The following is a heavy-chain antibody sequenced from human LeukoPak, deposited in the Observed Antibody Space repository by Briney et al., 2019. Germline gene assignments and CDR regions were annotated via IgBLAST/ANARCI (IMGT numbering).Heavy chain of an antibody. CDR1: GGTFSSHA. CDR3: ARGLQYQLLKALGYYYMDV. J-gene: IGHJ6*03. CDR2: IIPTSGTA. Sequence: ASVKVSCKASGGTFSSHAIAWVRQAPGQGPEWMGGIIPTSGTANYAQKFQGRVAITTDDSTSTAYMELSSLTSDDTAVYYCARGLQYQLLKALGYYYMDVWGEGTTVTVSS. V-gene: IGHV1-69*05. D-gene: IGHD2-2*01.